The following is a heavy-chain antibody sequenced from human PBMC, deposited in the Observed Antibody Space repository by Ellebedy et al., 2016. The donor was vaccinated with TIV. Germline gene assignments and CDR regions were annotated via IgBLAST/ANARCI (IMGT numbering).Heavy chain of an antibody. J-gene: IGHJ6*02. CDR2: MYTNGAS. D-gene: IGHD3-22*01. V-gene: IGHV4-4*07. CDR1: GGSIRNHH. Sequence: MPSETLSLTCTVSGGSIRNHHCVRIPPPAAQGLAWLGRMYTNGASTYNPSLRSRVTMSVDTHKNQFSLKLSSVTAADTAVYYCAAFYYESSGYYPSYYYGMDVWGQGTTVTVPS. CDR3: AAFYYESSGYYPSYYYGMDV.